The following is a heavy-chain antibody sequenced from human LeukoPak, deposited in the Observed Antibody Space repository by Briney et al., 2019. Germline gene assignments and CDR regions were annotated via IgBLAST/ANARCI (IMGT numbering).Heavy chain of an antibody. J-gene: IGHJ6*03. CDR2: IIPIFGTA. Sequence: GASVKVSCKASGGTFSSYAISWVRQAPGQGLEWMGGIIPIFGTANYAQKFQGRVTITTDESTSTAYMELSSLRSEDTAVYYCARRGCSSTSCYRGGYYYYMDVWGKGTTVTVSS. V-gene: IGHV1-69*05. D-gene: IGHD2-2*01. CDR3: ARRGCSSTSCYRGGYYYYMDV. CDR1: GGTFSSYA.